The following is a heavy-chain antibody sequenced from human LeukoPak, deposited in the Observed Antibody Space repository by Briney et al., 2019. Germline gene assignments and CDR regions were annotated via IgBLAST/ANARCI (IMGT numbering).Heavy chain of an antibody. CDR2: NNPSDGST. V-gene: IGHV1-46*01. Sequence: ASVKVSCKASGYTFTSYYIHWVRQAPGQGLEWMGINNPSDGSTTYAQKFQGTVTMTRDTSTSTVYMELSSLRSEDTAVYYCATQWSFLYFQHWGQGTLVTVSS. J-gene: IGHJ1*01. D-gene: IGHD3-10*01. CDR1: GYTFTSYY. CDR3: ATQWSFLYFQH.